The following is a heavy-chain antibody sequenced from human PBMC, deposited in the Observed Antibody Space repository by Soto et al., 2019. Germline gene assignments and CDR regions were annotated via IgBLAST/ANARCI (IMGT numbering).Heavy chain of an antibody. V-gene: IGHV1-46*01. CDR2: INPSGGST. D-gene: IGHD2-8*02. Sequence: GASVKVSCKASGYTFTSYYMHWVRQAPGQGLEWMGIINPSGGSTSYAQKFQGRVTMTRDTSTSTVCMELSSLKSEDTAVYYCATSVGIAPTGEDGMDVWGQGTSVTVSS. CDR3: ATSVGIAPTGEDGMDV. J-gene: IGHJ6*02. CDR1: GYTFTSYY.